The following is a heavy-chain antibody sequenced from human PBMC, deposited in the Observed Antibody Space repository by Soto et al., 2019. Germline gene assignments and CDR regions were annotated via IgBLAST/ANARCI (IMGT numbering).Heavy chain of an antibody. Sequence: QVQLLESGPGLAKPSETLSLTCTIYGGSISSYFWSWIRQPPGKGLEWIGYIHYSGTTVYSPSLKSRVTMSIDTSENQFTLNLTSVTAADTAVYYCARDTGSYYLDSWGQGSLVTVSS. CDR1: GGSISSYF. V-gene: IGHV4-59*01. J-gene: IGHJ4*02. CDR3: ARDTGSYYLDS. CDR2: IHYSGTT. D-gene: IGHD1-26*01.